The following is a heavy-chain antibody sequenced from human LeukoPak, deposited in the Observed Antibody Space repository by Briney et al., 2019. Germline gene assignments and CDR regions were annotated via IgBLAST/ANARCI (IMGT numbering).Heavy chain of an antibody. CDR3: ARIGGPYSFDI. J-gene: IGHJ3*02. D-gene: IGHD2-15*01. V-gene: IGHV3-7*01. CDR1: GFSLRSYW. Sequence: LAGGSLRLSCAASGFSLRSYWMTWVRQAPGKGLEWVASIKQDGSGEFYVDSVKGRFTISRDNAKNSLYLQMDSLRVQDTAVFYCARIGGPYSFDIWGQGTMVTVSS. CDR2: IKQDGSGE.